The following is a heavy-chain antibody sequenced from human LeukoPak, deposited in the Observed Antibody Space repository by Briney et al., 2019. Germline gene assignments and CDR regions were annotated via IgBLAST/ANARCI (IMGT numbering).Heavy chain of an antibody. CDR1: GFTFSSYW. D-gene: IGHD3-3*01. Sequence: GGSLRLSCAASGFTFSSYWMHWVRQAPGKGLVWVSRINSAGSSTNYADSVKGRFTISRDNAKNPLYRQMSSLRAEDTAVYHCTTAMSGPATFDIWGQGTMVTVSS. J-gene: IGHJ3*02. V-gene: IGHV3-74*01. CDR3: TTAMSGPATFDI. CDR2: INSAGSST.